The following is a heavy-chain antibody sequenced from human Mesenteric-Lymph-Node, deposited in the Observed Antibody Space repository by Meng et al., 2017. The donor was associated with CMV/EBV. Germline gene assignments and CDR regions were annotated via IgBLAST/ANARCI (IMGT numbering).Heavy chain of an antibody. CDR1: GFSLSTSGVS. Sequence: SGFSLSTSGVSVGWLRQPPAKALEWLALIYWNDDKRYTPSLNSRLTITKDTSNNQVVLTMTNMDPVDTATYYCAHTYYYGSGNSNFDYWGQGTLVTVSS. CDR3: AHTYYYGSGNSNFDY. V-gene: IGHV2-5*01. D-gene: IGHD3-10*01. CDR2: IYWNDDK. J-gene: IGHJ4*02.